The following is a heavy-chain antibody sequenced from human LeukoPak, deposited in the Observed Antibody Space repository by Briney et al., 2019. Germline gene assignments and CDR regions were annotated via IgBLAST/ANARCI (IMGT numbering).Heavy chain of an antibody. CDR2: IYRSGST. J-gene: IGHJ4*02. D-gene: IGHD2-21*02. Sequence: SETLSLTCTVSGDSIDIPDYYWTWARQPPGKGLEWIGNIYRSGSTYYHPSLKSRLTISMDTSKNQFSLKLTSVTAADTAIYYCARDRCPSANCYSGFDSWGQGSLVTVSS. V-gene: IGHV4-30-4*08. CDR1: GDSIDIPDYY. CDR3: ARDRCPSANCYSGFDS.